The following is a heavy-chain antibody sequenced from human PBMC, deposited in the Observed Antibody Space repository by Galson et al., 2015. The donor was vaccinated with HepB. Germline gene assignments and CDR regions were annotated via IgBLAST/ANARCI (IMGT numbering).Heavy chain of an antibody. Sequence: SLRLSCAASGFTVSNTYMNWVRQAPGKGLEWVSVIYSGGATYYADSVKGRFTISRDNSKNTLYLHVNNLRAEDTAVYYCASPFWTGGSCYPLWYWGQGTLVTVPS. CDR3: ASPFWTGGSCYPLWY. CDR2: IYSGGAT. CDR1: GFTVSNTY. D-gene: IGHD2-15*01. J-gene: IGHJ4*02. V-gene: IGHV3-53*01.